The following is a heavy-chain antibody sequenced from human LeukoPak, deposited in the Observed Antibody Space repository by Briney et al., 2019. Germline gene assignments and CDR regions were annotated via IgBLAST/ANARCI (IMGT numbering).Heavy chain of an antibody. V-gene: IGHV4-31*03. Sequence: SETLSLTCTVSGGSISSGGYYWSWIRQHPGKGLEWIGYIYYSGSTYYNPSLESRVTISVDTSKNQFSLKLSSVTAADTAVYYCARRYDFWSGPIFDYWGQGTLVTVSS. J-gene: IGHJ4*02. CDR1: GGSISSGGYY. CDR2: IYYSGST. D-gene: IGHD3-3*01. CDR3: ARRYDFWSGPIFDY.